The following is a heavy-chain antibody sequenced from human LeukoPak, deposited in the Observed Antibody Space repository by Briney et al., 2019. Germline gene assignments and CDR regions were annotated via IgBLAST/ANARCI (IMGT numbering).Heavy chain of an antibody. Sequence: ASVEVSCKASGYTFTSYGISWVRQAPGQGLEWMGWISAYNGNTNYAQKLQGRVTMTTDTSTSTAYMELRSLRSDDTAVYYCARDQRGYYDSSGYYYPWFDPWGQGTLVTVSS. CDR3: ARDQRGYYDSSGYYYPWFDP. CDR1: GYTFTSYG. D-gene: IGHD3-22*01. J-gene: IGHJ5*02. CDR2: ISAYNGNT. V-gene: IGHV1-18*01.